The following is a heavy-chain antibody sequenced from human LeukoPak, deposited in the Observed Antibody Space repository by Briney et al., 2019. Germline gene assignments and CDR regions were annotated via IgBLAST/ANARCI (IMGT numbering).Heavy chain of an antibody. V-gene: IGHV3-21*01. CDR3: AKRGVVIRVILVGFHREAYYFDS. CDR2: ISSTSIYI. J-gene: IGHJ4*02. Sequence: GGSLRLSCAASGFIYSRYSMNWVRQAPGKGLEWVSTISSTSIYIYYADSVKGRFTISRDNAKNSMYLQMNSMRAEDTAVYYCAKRGVVIRVILVGFHREAYYFDSWGQGALVTVSS. D-gene: IGHD2-21*01. CDR1: GFIYSRYS.